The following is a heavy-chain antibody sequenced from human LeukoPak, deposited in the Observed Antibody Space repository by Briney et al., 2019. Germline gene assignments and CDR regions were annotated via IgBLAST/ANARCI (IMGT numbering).Heavy chain of an antibody. CDR1: GLTFSNVW. CDR3: VGAFLGY. D-gene: IGHD3-16*01. Sequence: GGSLRLSCAASGLTFSNVWMSWARQAPGKGLEWVGHIQSKTDGGTTYYAAPVKGRFTISRDDSKNTLYLQMSSLKTEDTAVYYCVGAFLGYWGQGTLVTVSS. J-gene: IGHJ4*02. V-gene: IGHV3-15*01. CDR2: IQSKTDGGTT.